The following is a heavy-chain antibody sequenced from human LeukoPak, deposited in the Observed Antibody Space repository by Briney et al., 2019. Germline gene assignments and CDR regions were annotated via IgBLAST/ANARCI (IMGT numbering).Heavy chain of an antibody. CDR1: GFTFDDYG. CDR3: ASGVEAVAGTGPFDY. D-gene: IGHD6-19*01. Sequence: GGSLRLSCAASGFTFDDYGMSWVRQAPGKGLEWVSGINWNGGSTGYADSVKGRFTISRDNAKNSLYLQMNSLRAEDTAVYYCASGVEAVAGTGPFDYWGQGTLVTVSS. CDR2: INWNGGST. V-gene: IGHV3-20*04. J-gene: IGHJ4*02.